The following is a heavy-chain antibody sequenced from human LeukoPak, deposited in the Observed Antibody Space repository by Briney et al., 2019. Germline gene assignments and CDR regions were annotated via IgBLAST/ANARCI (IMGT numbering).Heavy chain of an antibody. CDR3: ARENSGLDY. J-gene: IGHJ4*02. Sequence: GRSLRLSCAASGSTFSSYPMHWVRQAPGKGLEWVAVISYDGSNKYYADSVKGRFTISRDNSKNTLYLQMNSLRAEDTAVYYCARENSGLDYWGQGTLVTVSS. CDR1: GSTFSSYP. CDR2: ISYDGSNK. D-gene: IGHD5/OR15-5a*01. V-gene: IGHV3-30-3*01.